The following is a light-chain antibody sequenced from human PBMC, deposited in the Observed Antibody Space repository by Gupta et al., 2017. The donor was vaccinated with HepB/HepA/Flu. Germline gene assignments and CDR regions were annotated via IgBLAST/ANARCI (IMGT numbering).Light chain of an antibody. CDR1: ENVDNK. CDR3: QHRHNWPLT. CDR2: DAS. J-gene: IGKJ4*01. Sequence: EVVLTQSPATLSLSPGERASLSCRASENVDNKLAWYHQRPGQPPTFLIYDASVSATGVPARFSGSGSGTDFTLNIVRLEPEDLVVYYCQHRHNWPLTFGGGTKVEI. V-gene: IGKV3-11*01.